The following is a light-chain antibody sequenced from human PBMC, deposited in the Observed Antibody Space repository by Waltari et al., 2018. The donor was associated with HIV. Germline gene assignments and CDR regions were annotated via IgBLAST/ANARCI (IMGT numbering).Light chain of an antibody. J-gene: IGLJ1*01. CDR3: ASFTSGRLNV. CDR1: SSAVGAYDY. V-gene: IGLV2-14*03. Sequence: QSALTQPASVSGSPGQSITISCTATSSAVGAYDYVSWYQQHPGKVPKLLIYDVYNRPSRISNRFSGSKSGNTASLTISGLQAEDEAHYYCASFTSGRLNVFGTGTKVTVL. CDR2: DVY.